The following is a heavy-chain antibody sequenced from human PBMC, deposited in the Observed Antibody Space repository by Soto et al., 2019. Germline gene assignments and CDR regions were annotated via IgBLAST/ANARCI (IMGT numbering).Heavy chain of an antibody. CDR3: ARGPYSWSTPAHTPSCCMDG. D-gene: IGHD6-13*01. CDR2: IYYSGGT. J-gene: IGHJ6*04. Sequence: QVQLQESGPGLVKASETLSLTCTVSGGSIVYYYWSWIRQPPGKGLEWLGFIYYSGGTNYNPSLRSRLPISRITSKNQFSLKLASLTAPDTAVYYGARGPYSWSTPAHTPSCCMDGWGTGTKVIVSS. CDR1: GGSIVYYY. V-gene: IGHV4-59*13.